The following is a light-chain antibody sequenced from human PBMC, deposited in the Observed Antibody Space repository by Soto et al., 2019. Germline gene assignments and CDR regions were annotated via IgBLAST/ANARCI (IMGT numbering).Light chain of an antibody. Sequence: EIVMTQSPATLSVSPGKGAALSCRASQSVSSALAWYRQTPGQSPRLLIYDTSTRATGVPARFSGSGSGTEFTLTITSLQSEDFAVYYCHQYNTWPLTFAQGTRLEI. CDR3: HQYNTWPLT. V-gene: IGKV3-15*01. CDR2: DTS. J-gene: IGKJ5*01. CDR1: QSVSSA.